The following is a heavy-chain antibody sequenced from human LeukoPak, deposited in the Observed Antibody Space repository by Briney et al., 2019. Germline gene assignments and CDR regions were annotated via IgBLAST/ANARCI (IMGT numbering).Heavy chain of an antibody. D-gene: IGHD6-6*01. CDR2: ISYDGSNK. CDR3: AKDYQLGD. Sequence: GGSLRLSCAASGFTFSSYGMHWVRQAPGKGLEWVAVISYDGSNKYYADSVKGRFTISRDNSKNTLYLQMNSLRAEDTAVYYCAKDYQLGDWGQGTLVTVSS. CDR1: GFTFSSYG. J-gene: IGHJ4*02. V-gene: IGHV3-30*18.